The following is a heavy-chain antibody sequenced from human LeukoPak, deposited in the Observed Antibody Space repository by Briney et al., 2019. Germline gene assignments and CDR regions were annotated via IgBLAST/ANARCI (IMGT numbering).Heavy chain of an antibody. CDR3: ARVRGINYYDSSGYYDY. CDR2: INWNGYNT. V-gene: IGHV3-20*04. CDR1: GFTFSNFG. J-gene: IGHJ4*02. Sequence: GGSLRLSCAASGFTFSNFGMHWVRQAPGKGLEWVSGINWNGYNTGYADSVKGRFTISRDNAKNSLYLQMNSLRAEDTSLYYCARVRGINYYDSSGYYDYWGQGTLVTVSS. D-gene: IGHD3-22*01.